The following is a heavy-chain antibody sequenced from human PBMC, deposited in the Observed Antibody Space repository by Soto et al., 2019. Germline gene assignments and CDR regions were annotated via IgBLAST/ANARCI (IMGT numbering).Heavy chain of an antibody. CDR1: GGSISSGDYY. D-gene: IGHD4-17*01. Sequence: SETLSLTCTVSGGSISSGDYYWSWIRQPPGKGLEWIGYIYYSGSTYYNPSLKSRVTISVDTSKNQFSLKLSSVTAADTAVYYCAREPTLYGDHRYFDLWGRGTLVTVSS. CDR2: IYYSGST. CDR3: AREPTLYGDHRYFDL. J-gene: IGHJ2*01. V-gene: IGHV4-30-4*01.